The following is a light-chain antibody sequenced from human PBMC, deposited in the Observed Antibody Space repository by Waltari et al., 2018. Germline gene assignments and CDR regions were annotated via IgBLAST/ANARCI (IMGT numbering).Light chain of an antibody. CDR2: GAS. CDR3: QQYGRLPIT. CDR1: QSVTSSY. J-gene: IGKJ5*01. Sequence: EIVLTQSPGTLSLSPGERATLSCRASQSVTSSYLAWYQQKSGQAPRLLIYGASSRATGIPDRFSGSGSGTDFTLTISRLEPEDFAVYYCQQYGRLPITFGQGTRLEIK. V-gene: IGKV3-20*01.